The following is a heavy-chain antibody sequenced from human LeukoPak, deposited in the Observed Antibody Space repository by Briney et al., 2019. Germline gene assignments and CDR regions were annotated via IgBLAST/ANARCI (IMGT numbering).Heavy chain of an antibody. CDR3: ARDTGGKFDP. CDR2: IKQDGSEK. CDR1: GFTFSSYS. D-gene: IGHD3-16*01. J-gene: IGHJ5*02. Sequence: GGSLRLSCAASGFTFSSYSMNWVRQAPGKGLEWVANIKQDGSEKYYVDSVKGRFTISRDNAKNSLYLQMNSLRAEDTAVYYCARDTGGKFDPWGQGTLVTVSS. V-gene: IGHV3-7*01.